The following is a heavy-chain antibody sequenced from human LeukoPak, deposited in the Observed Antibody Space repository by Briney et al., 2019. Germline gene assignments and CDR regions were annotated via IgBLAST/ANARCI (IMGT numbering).Heavy chain of an antibody. CDR2: ISWNSGSI. V-gene: IGHV3-9*01. CDR3: AKDMRGFDY. CDR1: GFTFDDYA. Sequence: GRSLRLSSAASGFTFDDYAMHWVREAPGKGLGWGSGISWNSGSIGSADSVKGRFTISRDQAKNSLYLQMNSLRAEDTVLYYCAKDMRGFDYWGQGTLVTVSS. J-gene: IGHJ4*02.